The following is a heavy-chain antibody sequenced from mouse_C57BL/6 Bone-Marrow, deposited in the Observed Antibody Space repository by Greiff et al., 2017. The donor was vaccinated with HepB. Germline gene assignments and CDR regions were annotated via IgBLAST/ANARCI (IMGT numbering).Heavy chain of an antibody. V-gene: IGHV2-2*01. CDR1: GFSLTSYG. Sequence: VQLQQSGPGLVQPSQSLSITCTVSGFSLTSYGVHWVRQSPGKGLEWLGVIWSGGSTDYNSAFISRLSISKDKSKSQVFFKMNSLQSDDTAIYYCDRKDLYYSNYVGGFDYAIDYWGQGTSDTVSS. CDR3: DRKDLYYSNYVGGFDYAIDY. J-gene: IGHJ4*01. D-gene: IGHD2-5*01. CDR2: IWSGGST.